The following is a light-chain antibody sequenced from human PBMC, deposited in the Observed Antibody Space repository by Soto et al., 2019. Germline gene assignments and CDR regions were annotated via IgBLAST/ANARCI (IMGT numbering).Light chain of an antibody. V-gene: IGLV2-23*02. Sequence: QSALTQPASVSGSPGQSITISCPGTSSDVGSYDVVSWYQQHPGKAPQLIIYEVAQRHSGVSDRFPGSKSGSTASLTISGHQAEDEAHYFYCSYAKSTTFWVFGGGTKVTVL. CDR3: CSYAKSTTFWV. CDR1: SSDVGSYDV. CDR2: EVA. J-gene: IGLJ3*02.